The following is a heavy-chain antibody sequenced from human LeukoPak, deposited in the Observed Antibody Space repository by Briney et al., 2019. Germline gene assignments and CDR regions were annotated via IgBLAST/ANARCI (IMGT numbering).Heavy chain of an antibody. CDR1: GYTFTGYY. V-gene: IGHV1-2*02. D-gene: IGHD2-2*01. CDR2: INPNSGGT. J-gene: IGHJ5*02. Sequence: ASVKVSCKASGYTFTGYYMHWVRQAPGQGLEWMGWINPNSGGTNYAQKFQGRVTMTRDASISTAYMELSRLRSDDTAVYYCARVSLYCSSTSCCWSRYNWFDPWGQGTLVTVSS. CDR3: ARVSLYCSSTSCCWSRYNWFDP.